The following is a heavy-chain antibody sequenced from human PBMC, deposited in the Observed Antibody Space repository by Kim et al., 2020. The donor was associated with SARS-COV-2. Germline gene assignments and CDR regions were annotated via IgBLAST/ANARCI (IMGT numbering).Heavy chain of an antibody. D-gene: IGHD2-2*01. CDR2: IYYSGST. CDR3: ARDRIVVVPAAMPAYYYYGMDV. J-gene: IGHJ6*02. V-gene: IGHV4-31*03. Sequence: SETLSLTCTVSGGSISSGGYYWSWIRQHPGKGLEWIGYIYYSGSTYYNPSLKSRVTISVDTSKNQFSLKLSSVTAADTAVYYCARDRIVVVPAAMPAYYYYGMDVWGQGTTVTVSS. CDR1: GGSISSGGYY.